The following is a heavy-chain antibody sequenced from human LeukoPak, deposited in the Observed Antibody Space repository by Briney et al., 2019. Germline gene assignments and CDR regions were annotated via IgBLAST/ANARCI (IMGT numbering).Heavy chain of an antibody. Sequence: SETLSLTCTVSGGSISSGDYYWSWIRQPPGKGLEWIGYIYYSGSAYYNPSLKSRVTISVDTSKNQFSLKLSSVTAADTAVYYCARVPITMVRGAIDYWGQGTLVTVSS. CDR2: IYYSGSA. CDR3: ARVPITMVRGAIDY. CDR1: GGSISSGDYY. D-gene: IGHD3-10*01. V-gene: IGHV4-30-4*08. J-gene: IGHJ4*02.